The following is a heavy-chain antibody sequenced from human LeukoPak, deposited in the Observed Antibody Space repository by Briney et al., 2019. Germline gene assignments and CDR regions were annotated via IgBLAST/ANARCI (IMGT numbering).Heavy chain of an antibody. CDR2: ISYSGSTT. CDR1: GFTFTNFE. Sequence: GGSLRLSCAASGFTFTNFEMNWVRQAPGKGLEWVSYISYSGSTTSYADSVKGRFTISRDNSKNTLFLQKNSLRVEDTAIYYLAKGAAGPEYWGQGTRVTVSS. J-gene: IGHJ4*02. CDR3: AKGAAGPEY. D-gene: IGHD6-13*01. V-gene: IGHV3-48*03.